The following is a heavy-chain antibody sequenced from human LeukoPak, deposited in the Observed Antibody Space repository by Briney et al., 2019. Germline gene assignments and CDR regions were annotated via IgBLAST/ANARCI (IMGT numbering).Heavy chain of an antibody. V-gene: IGHV3-30-3*01. CDR2: ISDDESNK. J-gene: IGHJ4*02. CDR1: GFTFTRYD. CDR3: VLGHYGGLFDN. Sequence: GGSLRLSCAASGFTFTRYDMHWVRQAPGKGLEWVAVISDDESNKDYGNSVKGRFTIARDNSKNTLYLQMNSLRVEDTAVYYCVLGHYGGLFDNWGQGALVTVSS. D-gene: IGHD4-23*01.